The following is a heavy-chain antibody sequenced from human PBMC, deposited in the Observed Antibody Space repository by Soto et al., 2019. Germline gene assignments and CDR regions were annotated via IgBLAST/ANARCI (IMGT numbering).Heavy chain of an antibody. CDR3: ARDTGLAPTVWGY. V-gene: IGHV4-31*01. CDR1: GDSIRGGGHY. CDR2: VYHSGST. J-gene: IGHJ4*03. D-gene: IGHD7-27*01. Sequence: QVQLQESGPGLVKPSQTLSLTCSVSGDSIRGGGHYWNWIRQFPGKGLEWIGYVYHSGSTHYNPFCRGLLTISIDTSKNQFSLRLISVTAADTALYYCARDTGLAPTVWGYWGHGTQVTVSS.